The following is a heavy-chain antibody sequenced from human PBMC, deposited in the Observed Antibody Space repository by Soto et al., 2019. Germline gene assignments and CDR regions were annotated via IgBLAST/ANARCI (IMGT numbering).Heavy chain of an antibody. CDR3: VSGMGGGENDY. Sequence: EVQLVESGGGLVQPGGSLRLSCAASGFTFSDYWMSWVRQSPGKGLECVANIKTDGSEKYYVDPVKGRFTISRDNAKNALYLQMNSLRAEDTAAYYCVSGMGGGENDYWGQGTLVAVSS. D-gene: IGHD3-10*01. CDR1: GFTFSDYW. CDR2: IKTDGSEK. J-gene: IGHJ4*02. V-gene: IGHV3-7*05.